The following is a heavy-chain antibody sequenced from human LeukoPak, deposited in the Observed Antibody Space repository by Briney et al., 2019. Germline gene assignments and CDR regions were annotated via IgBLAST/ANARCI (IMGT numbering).Heavy chain of an antibody. CDR1: GSTFTGYY. J-gene: IGHJ4*02. CDR3: AGAEGFSNKRLDY. V-gene: IGHV1-2*02. Sequence: ASVNVSCKASGSTFTGYYMHWVRQAPGQGLEWMGWINPNSGGTNYAQKFQGRVTMTGDTSISTAYMELSRLRSDDTAVYYCAGAEGFSNKRLDYWGQGTLVTVSS. CDR2: INPNSGGT. D-gene: IGHD6-13*01.